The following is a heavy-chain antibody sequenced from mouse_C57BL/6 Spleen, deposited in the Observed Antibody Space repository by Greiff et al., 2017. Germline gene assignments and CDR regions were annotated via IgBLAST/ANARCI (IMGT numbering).Heavy chain of an antibody. V-gene: IGHV1-66*01. CDR1: GYSFTRYY. CDR3: ARDVLDDGYYVPFDY. Sequence: QVQLQQSGPELVKPGASVKISCKASGYSFTRYYIHWVQQRPGQGLEWIGWIYPGGGNPKYNEKLKGKATRTADTSTITAYMQLSSLTSEDSAVYYCARDVLDDGYYVPFDYWGKGTTLTVSS. CDR2: IYPGGGNP. J-gene: IGHJ2*01. D-gene: IGHD2-3*01.